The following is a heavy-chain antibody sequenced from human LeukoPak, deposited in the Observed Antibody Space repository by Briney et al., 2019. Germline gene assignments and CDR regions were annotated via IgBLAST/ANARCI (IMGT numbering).Heavy chain of an antibody. Sequence: GGSLRLSCAASGFTFSSYAMSWVRQAPGKGLEWVSAFSGSGGSTYYADSVKGRFTISRDNSKNTLYLQMNSLRAEDTAVYYCAKEGYSSGWQRRNPYFDYWGQGTLVTVSS. CDR1: GFTFSSYA. D-gene: IGHD6-19*01. CDR2: FSGSGGST. CDR3: AKEGYSSGWQRRNPYFDY. J-gene: IGHJ4*02. V-gene: IGHV3-23*01.